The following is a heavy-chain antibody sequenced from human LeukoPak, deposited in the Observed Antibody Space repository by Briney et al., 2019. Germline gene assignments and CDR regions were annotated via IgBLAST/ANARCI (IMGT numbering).Heavy chain of an antibody. CDR3: ARAARYSSSWYGY. CDR1: GGSFSGYY. CDR2: INHSGST. Sequence: SETLSLTCAVYGGSFSGYYWSWIRQPPGKGLEWIGKINHSGSTNYNQSLKSRVTISVDTSKNQFSLKLSSVTAADTAVYYCARAARYSSSWYGYWGQGTLVTVSS. J-gene: IGHJ4*02. V-gene: IGHV4-34*01. D-gene: IGHD6-13*01.